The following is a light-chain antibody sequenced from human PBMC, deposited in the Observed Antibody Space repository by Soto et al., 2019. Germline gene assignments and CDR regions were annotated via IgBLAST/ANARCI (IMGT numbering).Light chain of an antibody. J-gene: IGKJ2*01. CDR3: QQRSRGPPA. Sequence: EIVLTQSPATLSLSPGERATLSCRASQSVSRYLAWYQKKPGQAPRLLIYDASNMATGIPARFSVSGSGTCFILTFSRIAADDFAVLYCQQRSRGPPAFGLGTKKEIK. CDR1: QSVSRY. CDR2: DAS. V-gene: IGKV3-11*01.